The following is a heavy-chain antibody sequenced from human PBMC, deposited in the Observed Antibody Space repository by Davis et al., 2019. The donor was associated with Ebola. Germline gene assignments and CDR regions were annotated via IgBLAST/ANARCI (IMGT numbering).Heavy chain of an antibody. D-gene: IGHD3-3*01. Sequence: GESLKISCAASGFTFSSYGMHWVRQAPGKGLEWVAVIWYDGSNKYYADSVKGRFTISRDNSKNTLYLQMNSLRAEDTAVYYCARPHYDFWSGLPYGMDVWGKGATVTVSS. CDR2: IWYDGSNK. J-gene: IGHJ6*04. CDR3: ARPHYDFWSGLPYGMDV. V-gene: IGHV3-33*01. CDR1: GFTFSSYG.